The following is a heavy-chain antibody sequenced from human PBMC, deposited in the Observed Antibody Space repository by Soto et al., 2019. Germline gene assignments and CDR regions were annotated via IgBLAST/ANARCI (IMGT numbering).Heavy chain of an antibody. D-gene: IGHD6-19*01. Sequence: VGSLRLSCEASGFTFSNCAMSWVSQAPGKGLEWVSGISGTGRSTFYADSVKDRFTISRDNSKNTVYLEMTSLRAEDTAVYYCAKGNTSGWYFFDYWGQGTLVTVSS. J-gene: IGHJ4*02. CDR2: ISGTGRST. CDR1: GFTFSNCA. V-gene: IGHV3-23*01. CDR3: AKGNTSGWYFFDY.